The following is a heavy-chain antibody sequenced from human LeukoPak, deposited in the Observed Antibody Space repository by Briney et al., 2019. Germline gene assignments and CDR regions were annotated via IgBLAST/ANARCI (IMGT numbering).Heavy chain of an antibody. V-gene: IGHV3-53*01. CDR1: GFTVSSNY. CDR2: IYSGGST. J-gene: IGHJ3*02. Sequence: GSLRLSCAASGFTVSSNYMSWVRQAPGKGLEWVTVIYSGGSTYYADSVKGRFTISRDNSKNTLYLQMNSLRAEDTAVYYCARDLGYGSGSFDIWGQGTMVAVSS. CDR3: ARDLGYGSGSFDI. D-gene: IGHD3-10*01.